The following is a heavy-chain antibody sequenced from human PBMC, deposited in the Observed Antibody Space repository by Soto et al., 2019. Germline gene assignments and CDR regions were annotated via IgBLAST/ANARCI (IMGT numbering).Heavy chain of an antibody. V-gene: IGHV1-69*13. J-gene: IGHJ4*02. CDR3: ARSVGVTTLSYLDY. D-gene: IGHD1-26*01. CDR1: GGTFSSYG. CDR2: IIPMFGTA. Sequence: ASVKVSCKASGGTFSSYGISWVRQAPGQGLEWLGGIIPMFGTATSTQNFQGRLTITADESTSTAYMELSSLTSEDTAVYFCARSVGVTTLSYLDYWGQGXLVTVSS.